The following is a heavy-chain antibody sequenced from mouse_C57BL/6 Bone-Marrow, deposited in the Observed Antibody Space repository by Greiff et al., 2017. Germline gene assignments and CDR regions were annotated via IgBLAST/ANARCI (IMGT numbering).Heavy chain of an antibody. CDR2: ISDGGSYT. CDR3: ARDGFSTSHFDY. J-gene: IGHJ2*01. V-gene: IGHV5-4*01. D-gene: IGHD1-1*01. Sequence: VQLKESGGGLVKPGGSLKLSCAASGFTFSSYAMSWVRQTPEKRLEWVATISDGGSYTYYPANVKGRFTISRDNAKNNLYLQMSHLKSEDTAMYYCARDGFSTSHFDYWGQGTTLTVSA. CDR1: GFTFSSYA.